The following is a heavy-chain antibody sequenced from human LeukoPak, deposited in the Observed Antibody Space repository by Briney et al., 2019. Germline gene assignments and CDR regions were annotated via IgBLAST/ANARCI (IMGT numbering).Heavy chain of an antibody. CDR2: ISGDKGPT. J-gene: IGHJ4*02. CDR3: ARDPYSSSWYSDY. Sequence: GASVKVSCKTSGYPFANFAISWVRQARGQGLEWVGWISGDKGPTYYAPKLQDRVTLTTDSSTSTAYMELRNLRPDDTAVYYCARDPYSSSWYSDYWGQGTLVTVSS. D-gene: IGHD6-13*01. CDR1: GYPFANFA. V-gene: IGHV1-18*01.